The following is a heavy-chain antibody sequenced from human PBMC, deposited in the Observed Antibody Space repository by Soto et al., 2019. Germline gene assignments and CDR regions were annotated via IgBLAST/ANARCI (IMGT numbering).Heavy chain of an antibody. V-gene: IGHV3-73*01. D-gene: IGHD6-19*01. CDR1: GFTFSGSA. CDR3: TRGYSSGWYKFDY. CDR2: IRSKANSYAT. Sequence: GGSLRLSCAASGFTFSGSAMHWVRQASGKGLEWVGRIRSKANSYATAYAASVKGRFTISRDDSKNTAYLQMNSLKTEDTAVYYCTRGYSSGWYKFDYWGQGTLVTVSS. J-gene: IGHJ4*02.